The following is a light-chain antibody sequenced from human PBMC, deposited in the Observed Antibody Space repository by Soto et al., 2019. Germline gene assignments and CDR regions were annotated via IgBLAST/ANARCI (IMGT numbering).Light chain of an antibody. Sequence: VVAQSPDSLAVSLGERATLDCPSSQTRLYNSDNETYLRWHQQKPGQPPNLLSYWASTRDSGVPDRFSGAGSGTDVTLTISSLQAEDVSVYYGQRYYDTPLTFGGGPKVEIK. J-gene: IGKJ4*01. CDR1: QTRLYNSDNETY. CDR2: WAS. CDR3: QRYYDTPLT. V-gene: IGKV4-1*01.